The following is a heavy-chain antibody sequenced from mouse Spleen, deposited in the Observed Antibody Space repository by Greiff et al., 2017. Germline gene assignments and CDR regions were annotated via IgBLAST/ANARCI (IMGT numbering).Heavy chain of an antibody. CDR2: INPNYGTT. CDR3: ASGDYYSAWFAY. CDR1: GYSFTDYN. J-gene: IGHJ3*01. D-gene: IGHD1-1*01. V-gene: IGHV1-39*01. Sequence: VHVKQSGPELVKPGASVKISCKASGYSFTDYNMNWVKQSNGKSLEWIGVINPNYGTTSYNQKFKGKATLTVDQSSSTAYMQLNSLTSEDSAVYYCASGDYYSAWFAYWGQGTLVTVSA.